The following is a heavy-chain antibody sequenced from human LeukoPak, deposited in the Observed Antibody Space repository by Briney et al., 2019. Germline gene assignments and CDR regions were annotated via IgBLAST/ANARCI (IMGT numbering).Heavy chain of an antibody. J-gene: IGHJ4*02. Sequence: GGSLRLSCAGSGFTFSTYGTSWVRQAPNKGLEWLSTISGSGDSTYYADSVKGRFTISRDNSKNTLFLQMNSLRAEDTAIYYCAKWQYYGSGDDYWGQGTLVTVSS. CDR2: ISGSGDST. CDR3: AKWQYYGSGDDY. V-gene: IGHV3-23*01. CDR1: GFTFSTYG. D-gene: IGHD3-10*01.